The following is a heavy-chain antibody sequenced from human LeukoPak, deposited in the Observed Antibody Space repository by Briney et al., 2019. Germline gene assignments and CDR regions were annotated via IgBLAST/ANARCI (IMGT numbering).Heavy chain of an antibody. CDR2: ISAYNGNT. CDR3: ARDTKNRKTGDY. D-gene: IGHD3-3*01. V-gene: IGHV1-18*01. J-gene: IGHJ4*02. CDR1: GYTFTSYG. Sequence: ASVKVSCKASGYTFTSYGISWVRQTPGQGLEWMGWISAYNGNTNYAQKLQGRVTMTTDTSTSTAYMELRSLRSDDTAVYYCARDTKNRKTGDYWGQGTLVTVSS.